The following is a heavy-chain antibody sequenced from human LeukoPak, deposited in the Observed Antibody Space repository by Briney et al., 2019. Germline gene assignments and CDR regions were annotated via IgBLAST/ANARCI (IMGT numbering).Heavy chain of an antibody. CDR2: IKQGGSEK. V-gene: IGHV3-7*04. CDR3: ARDQGSGLFDP. Sequence: GGSLRLSCAASGFTFRSFWMSWVRQAPGKGLEWVASIKQGGSEKYYVDSVKGRFTISRDNAKNSLYLQRNSLRAEDTAVYYCARDQGSGLFDPWGQGALVTVSS. D-gene: IGHD3-22*01. J-gene: IGHJ5*02. CDR1: GFTFRSFW.